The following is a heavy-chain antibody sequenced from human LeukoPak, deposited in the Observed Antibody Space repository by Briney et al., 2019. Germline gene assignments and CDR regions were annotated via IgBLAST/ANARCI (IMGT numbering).Heavy chain of an antibody. Sequence: SETLSLTCTVSGGSISSSSYYWGWIRQPPGKGLEWIGSIYYSGSTNYNPSLKSRVTISVDTSKNQFSLKLSSVTAADTAVYYCARGGTYYDFWSGYYTRRNWFDPWGQGTLVTVSS. J-gene: IGHJ5*02. CDR1: GGSISSSSYY. CDR3: ARGGTYYDFWSGYYTRRNWFDP. V-gene: IGHV4-39*07. D-gene: IGHD3-3*01. CDR2: IYYSGST.